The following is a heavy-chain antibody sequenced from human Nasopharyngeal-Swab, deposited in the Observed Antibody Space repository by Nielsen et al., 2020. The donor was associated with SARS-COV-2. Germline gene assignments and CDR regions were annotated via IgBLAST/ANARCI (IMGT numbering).Heavy chain of an antibody. Sequence: ASVKVSCKGSGYTFTTYAIHWVRHAPGQRLEWMAWINAGTGNREYSQRFQGRVTISADTSASTAYMELHSLRSEDTAVYYCARSGTVGAPGFDYWGQGTLVTVSS. V-gene: IGHV1-3*01. CDR2: INAGTGNR. J-gene: IGHJ4*02. CDR3: ARSGTVGAPGFDY. D-gene: IGHD1-26*01. CDR1: GYTFTTYA.